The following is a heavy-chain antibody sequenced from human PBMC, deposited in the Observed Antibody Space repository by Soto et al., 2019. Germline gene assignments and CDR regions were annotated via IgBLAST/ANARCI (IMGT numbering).Heavy chain of an antibody. CDR2: INPNSGGT. CDR1: GYTFTGYY. D-gene: IGHD6-19*01. Sequence: ASVKVSCKASGYTFTGYYMHWVRQAPGQGLEWMGWINPNSGGTNYAQKFQGWVTMTRDTSISTAYMELSRLRSDDTAVYYCAIAMMYSSGWYHVGDALDIWGQGTMVTVSS. CDR3: AIAMMYSSGWYHVGDALDI. V-gene: IGHV1-2*04. J-gene: IGHJ3*02.